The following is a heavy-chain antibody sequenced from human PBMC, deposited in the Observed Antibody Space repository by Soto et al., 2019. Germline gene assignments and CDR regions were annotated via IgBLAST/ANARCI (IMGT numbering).Heavy chain of an antibody. CDR3: ASRGAVVTPTAFDV. J-gene: IGHJ3*01. V-gene: IGHV3-21*01. CDR2: ISSNSLYI. CDR1: GFTFRSHA. D-gene: IGHD2-15*01. Sequence: GGSLRLSCAASGFTFRSHAMNWVRQAPGKGLEWVSSISSNSLYIYYAESVRGRFTISRDNAQNSFFLQMDSLRAEDTAVYYCASRGAVVTPTAFDVWGHGTMVTVS.